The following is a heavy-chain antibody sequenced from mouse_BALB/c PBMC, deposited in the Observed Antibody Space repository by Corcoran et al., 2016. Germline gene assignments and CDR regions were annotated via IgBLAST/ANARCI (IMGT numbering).Heavy chain of an antibody. CDR3: ARDPAWLAY. CDR1: GYTFTNYG. V-gene: IGHV9-3-1*01. J-gene: IGHJ3*01. CDR2: INTYTGEP. Sequence: QIQLVQSGPELKKPGETVKISCKASGYTFTNYGMNWVKQAPGKGLKWMGWINTYTGEPTYADDFKGRFAFSLETSANTAYLHINNRKNEDTATYFCARDPAWLAYWGQGTLVTGSA.